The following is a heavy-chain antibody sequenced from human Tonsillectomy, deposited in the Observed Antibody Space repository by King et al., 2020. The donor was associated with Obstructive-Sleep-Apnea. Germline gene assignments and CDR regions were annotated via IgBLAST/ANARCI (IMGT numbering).Heavy chain of an antibody. V-gene: IGHV1-18*04. CDR3: ARGVAVAVEYYYDH. Sequence: QLVQSGAEVKKPGASVKVSCKTSGYTFAAYGYGWVRQAPGEGLEGVGWITPNKGNAKYARRFQGRVPMTTDTATNTAYMELRSLTSDDTARYYCARGVAVAVEYYYDHWGQGTLVTVSA. CDR2: ITPNKGNA. D-gene: IGHD6-19*01. CDR1: GYTFAAYG. J-gene: IGHJ4*02.